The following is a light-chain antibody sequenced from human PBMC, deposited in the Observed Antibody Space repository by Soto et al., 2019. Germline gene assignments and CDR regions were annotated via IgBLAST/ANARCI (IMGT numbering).Light chain of an antibody. V-gene: IGLV1-44*01. CDR3: AAWDDSLNSVV. J-gene: IGLJ3*02. Sequence: QSVLTQPPSASGTPGQTVTISCSGSSSNIGSYTANWYQQLPGTAPKLLISSNDQRPSGVPDRFSGSKSGTSASLAISGLQSEDEADYYCAAWDDSLNSVVFGGGTKLTVL. CDR2: SND. CDR1: SSNIGSYT.